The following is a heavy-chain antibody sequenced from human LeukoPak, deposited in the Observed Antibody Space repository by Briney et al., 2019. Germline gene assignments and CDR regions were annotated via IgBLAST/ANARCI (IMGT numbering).Heavy chain of an antibody. CDR2: ISRSGSDT. CDR1: GFTFSDHY. J-gene: IGHJ6*02. CDR3: ARGHYGLDV. Sequence: PGGSLRLSCAASGFTFSDHYMSWIRQAPGKGLGWVSYISRSGSDTNYADSVKGRFTISRDNAKNSLYLQMNSLRVEDTALYYCARGHYGLDVWGQGTSVTVSS. V-gene: IGHV3-11*03.